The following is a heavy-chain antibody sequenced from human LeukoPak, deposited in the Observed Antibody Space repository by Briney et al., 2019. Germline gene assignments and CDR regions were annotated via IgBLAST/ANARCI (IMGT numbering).Heavy chain of an antibody. CDR2: ISSSSSYI. D-gene: IGHD5-24*01. CDR3: ARVSYRLQLFDY. V-gene: IGHV3-21*01. J-gene: IGHJ4*02. Sequence: GGSLRLSCAASGFTFSRYSMNWVRQAPGKGLEWVSSISSSSSYIYYADSVKGRFTISRDNAKNSLYLQMNSLRAEDTAVYYCARVSYRLQLFDYWGQGTLVTVSS. CDR1: GFTFSRYS.